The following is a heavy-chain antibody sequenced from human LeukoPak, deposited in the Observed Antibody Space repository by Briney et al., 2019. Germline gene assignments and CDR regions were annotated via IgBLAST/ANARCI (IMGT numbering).Heavy chain of an antibody. J-gene: IGHJ3*02. Sequence: PSETLSLTCTVSGGSVNNYFWSWIRRPPGKGLEWIGYIDDSGNTDYNPSLKSQVSISIAKSKIQFFLKLSSVTAADTAMYYCARSDYYGSGSHNVFDAFDIWGQGTRVTVSS. D-gene: IGHD3-10*01. CDR1: GGSVNNYF. V-gene: IGHV4-59*02. CDR2: IDDSGNT. CDR3: ARSDYYGSGSHNVFDAFDI.